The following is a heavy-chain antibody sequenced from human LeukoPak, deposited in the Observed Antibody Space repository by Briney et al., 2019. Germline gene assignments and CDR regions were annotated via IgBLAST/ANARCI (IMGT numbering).Heavy chain of an antibody. CDR1: GGSISSSSYY. D-gene: IGHD6-19*01. V-gene: IGHV4-39*01. Sequence: SETLSLTCTVSGGSISSSSYYWGWIRQPPGKGLEWIGSIYYSGSTYYNPSLKSRVTISVDTSKNQFSLKLSSVTAADTAVYYCARLLAVADKDVDYWGQGTLVTVSS. CDR3: ARLLAVADKDVDY. J-gene: IGHJ4*02. CDR2: IYYSGST.